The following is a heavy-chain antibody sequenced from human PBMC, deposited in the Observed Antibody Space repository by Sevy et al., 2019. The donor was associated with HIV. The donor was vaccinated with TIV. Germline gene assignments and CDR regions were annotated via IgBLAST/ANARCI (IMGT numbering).Heavy chain of an antibody. CDR2: INPNSGGT. Sequence: ASVKVSCKASGYTFTGYYMHWVRQAPGQGLEWMGWINPNSGGTNYAQKFQGRVTMTRDTSISTAYMELSRLRSDVTAVYYCARERYCSSTSCYTCSGGSCYYYYYGMDVWGQGTTVTVSS. V-gene: IGHV1-2*02. CDR1: GYTFTGYY. J-gene: IGHJ6*02. D-gene: IGHD2-2*02. CDR3: ARERYCSSTSCYTCSGGSCYYYYYGMDV.